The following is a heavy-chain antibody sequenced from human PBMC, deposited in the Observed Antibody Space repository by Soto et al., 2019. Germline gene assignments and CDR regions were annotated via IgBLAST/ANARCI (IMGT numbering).Heavy chain of an antibody. CDR2: VSSDDSK. Sequence: EVQLLESGGGLVQPGGSLRLSCAASGFRLRTSAMTWVRRAPGKGLEWVAGVSSDDSKHYIASVRGRFTIYRDNGRNTLFLQMHRRRPDDTVIYCCAKDSDWGFISRASDHWGQGTLVTVSS. D-gene: IGHD3-16*01. CDR3: AKDSDWGFISRASDH. CDR1: GFRLRTSA. V-gene: IGHV3-23*01. J-gene: IGHJ4*02.